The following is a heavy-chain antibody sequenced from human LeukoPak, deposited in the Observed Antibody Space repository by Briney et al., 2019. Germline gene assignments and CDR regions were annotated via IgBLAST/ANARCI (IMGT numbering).Heavy chain of an antibody. CDR3: ARERRIAAAGTFDY. CDR1: GGSISSGGYY. V-gene: IGHV4-31*03. D-gene: IGHD6-13*01. CDR2: IYYSGST. Sequence: SETLSLTCTVSGGSISSGGYYWSWIRQHPGKGLEWIGYIYYSGSTYYNPSHKSRVTISVDTSKNQFSLKLSSVTAADTAVYYCARERRIAAAGTFDYWGQGTLVTVSS. J-gene: IGHJ4*02.